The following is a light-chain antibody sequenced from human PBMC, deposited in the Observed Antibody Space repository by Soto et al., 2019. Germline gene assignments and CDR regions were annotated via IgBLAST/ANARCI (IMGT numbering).Light chain of an antibody. CDR1: QSVSSRY. CDR3: QHYGGSPAYT. Sequence: EIVLTQSPGTLSLSPGERATLSCRASQSVSSRYLAWYQQKPGQAPRLLIYGASTRATGIPERFSGSGFGTDFTLTISRLEPEDFAVYYCQHYGGSPAYTFGQGTKLEI. CDR2: GAS. J-gene: IGKJ2*01. V-gene: IGKV3-20*01.